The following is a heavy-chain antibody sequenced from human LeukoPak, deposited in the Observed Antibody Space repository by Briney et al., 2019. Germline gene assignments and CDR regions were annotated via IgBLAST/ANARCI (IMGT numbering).Heavy chain of an antibody. D-gene: IGHD6-19*01. Sequence: GASVKVSCKASGYTFTSYAISWVRQAPGQGLEWMGGIIPIFGTANYAQKFQGRVTITADESTSTAYMELSSLRSEDTAVYYCARDSGRYSSGWESGYYYGMDVWGQGTTVTVSS. CDR2: IIPIFGTA. J-gene: IGHJ6*02. CDR1: GYTFTSYA. V-gene: IGHV1-69*13. CDR3: ARDSGRYSSGWESGYYYGMDV.